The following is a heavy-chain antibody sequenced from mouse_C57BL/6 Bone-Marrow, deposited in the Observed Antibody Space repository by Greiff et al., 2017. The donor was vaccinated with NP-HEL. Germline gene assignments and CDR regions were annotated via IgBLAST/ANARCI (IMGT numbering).Heavy chain of an antibody. Sequence: EVQLQQSVAELVRPGASVKLSCTASGFNIKNTYMHWVKQRPEQGLEWIGRIDPANGNTKYAPKFKGKATITADTSSNTAYLQLSSLTSEDTAIYYCITTVVGPYWYFGVWGTGTTVTVSS. V-gene: IGHV14-3*01. J-gene: IGHJ1*03. CDR1: GFNIKNTY. CDR3: ITTVVGPYWYFGV. D-gene: IGHD1-1*01. CDR2: IDPANGNT.